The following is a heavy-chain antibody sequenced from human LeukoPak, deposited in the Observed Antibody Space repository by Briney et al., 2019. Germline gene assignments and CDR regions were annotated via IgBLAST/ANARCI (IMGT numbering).Heavy chain of an antibody. CDR2: IYYSGST. J-gene: IGHJ3*02. Sequence: SGTLSLTCAVSGGSISSSNWWSWVRQPPGKGLEWIGNIYYSGSTYYNSSLKSRVTISVDTSKNRFSLKLRSVTAADTAVYYCARYCSSTSCYRDAFDIWGQGTMVTVSS. V-gene: IGHV4-4*02. D-gene: IGHD2-2*01. CDR3: ARYCSSTSCYRDAFDI. CDR1: GGSISSSNW.